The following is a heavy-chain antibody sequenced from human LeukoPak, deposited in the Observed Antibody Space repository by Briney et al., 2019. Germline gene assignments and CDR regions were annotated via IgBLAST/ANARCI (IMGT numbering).Heavy chain of an antibody. CDR2: INPNSGGI. V-gene: IGHV1-2*02. Sequence: ASVKVSCKASGYTFTGYYMHWVRQAPGQGLEWMGWINPNSGGINYAQKFQGRVTMTRDTSISTAYMELSRLRSDDTAVYYCARVLGYCSSTSSPWPDYWGQGTLVSVSS. CDR1: GYTFTGYY. J-gene: IGHJ4*02. D-gene: IGHD2-2*01. CDR3: ARVLGYCSSTSSPWPDY.